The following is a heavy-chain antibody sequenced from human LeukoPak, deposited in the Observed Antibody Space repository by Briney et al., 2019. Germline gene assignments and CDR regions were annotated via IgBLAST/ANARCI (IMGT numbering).Heavy chain of an antibody. V-gene: IGHV4-34*01. CDR3: ARVPFYDYVWGSYRYYGMDV. J-gene: IGHJ6*04. CDR1: GGSFSGYY. D-gene: IGHD3-16*02. Sequence: SEALSLTCAVYGGSFSGYYWSWIRQPPGKGLERIGEINHSGSTNYNPSLKSRVTISVDTSKNQFSLKLSSVTAADTAVYYCARVPFYDYVWGSYRYYGMDVWGKGTTVTVSS. CDR2: INHSGST.